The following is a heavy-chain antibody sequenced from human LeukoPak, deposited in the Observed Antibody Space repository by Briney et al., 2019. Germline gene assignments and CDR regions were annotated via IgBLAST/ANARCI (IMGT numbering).Heavy chain of an antibody. CDR2: INHSGST. D-gene: IGHD1-14*01. CDR1: GGSFSGYY. V-gene: IGHV4-34*01. Sequence: SETLSLTCAVYGGSFSGYYWSWIRQPPGKGLEWIGEINHSGSTNYNPSLKSRVTISVDTSKNQFSLKLSSVTAADTAVYYCARGRPYNVGLPPWFDPWGQGTLVTVSS. J-gene: IGHJ5*02. CDR3: ARGRPYNVGLPPWFDP.